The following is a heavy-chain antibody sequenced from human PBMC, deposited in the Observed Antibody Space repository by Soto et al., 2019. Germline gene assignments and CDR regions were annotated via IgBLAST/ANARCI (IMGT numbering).Heavy chain of an antibody. D-gene: IGHD6-19*01. CDR1: GFTFSSYS. CDR3: ARDRGSSGWYAGGGFDP. Sequence: EVQLVESGGGLVKPGGSLRLSCAASGFTFSSYSMNWVRQAPGRGLEWVSYISISRTNKYYEDPVKGRFTISRDNAKNSLYLQMNSLRAEDTAVYYCARDRGSSGWYAGGGFDPWGQGTLVTVSS. J-gene: IGHJ5*02. V-gene: IGHV3-21*01. CDR2: ISISRTNK.